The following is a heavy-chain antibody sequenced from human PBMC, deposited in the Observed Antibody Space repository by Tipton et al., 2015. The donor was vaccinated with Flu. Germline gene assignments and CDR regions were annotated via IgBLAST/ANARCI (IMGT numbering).Heavy chain of an antibody. V-gene: IGHV4-4*07. CDR2: MSASGSS. CDR3: ARGSGSGTDVTFYF. J-gene: IGHJ4*02. D-gene: IGHD3-10*01. CDR1: GDSMSSFY. Sequence: GLVKPSETLSLTCTVSGDSMSSFYWTWIRQPAGKGLEWIGRMSASGSSKYKPSLKSRVTMSVDTSKNQFSLRLTSVTSADTAVYYCARGSGSGTDVTFYFWGQGTLVTVSS.